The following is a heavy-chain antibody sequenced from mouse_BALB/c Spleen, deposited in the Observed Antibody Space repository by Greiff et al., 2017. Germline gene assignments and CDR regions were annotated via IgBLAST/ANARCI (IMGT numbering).Heavy chain of an antibody. D-gene: IGHD2-4*01. CDR3: AGTIYYDYDGGAWFAY. V-gene: IGHV1-26*01. J-gene: IGHJ3*01. CDR1: GYSFTGYY. CDR2: VNPNNGGT. Sequence: VQLQQSGPDLVKPGASVKISCKASGYSFTGYYMHWVKQSHGKSLEWIGRVNPNNGGTSYNQKFKGKAILTVDKSSSTAYMELRSLTSEDSAVYYCAGTIYYDYDGGAWFAYWGQGTLVTVSA.